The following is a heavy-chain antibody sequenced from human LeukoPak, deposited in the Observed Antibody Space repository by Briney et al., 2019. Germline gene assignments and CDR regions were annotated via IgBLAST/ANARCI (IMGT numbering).Heavy chain of an antibody. CDR3: AKSRALIRDAFDI. Sequence: HSGGSLRLPCAASGFTFSSYAMSWVRQAPGKGLEWVSAISGSGGSTYYADSVKGRFTISRDNSKNTLYLQMNSLRAEDTAVYYCAKSRALIRDAFDIRGQGTMVTVSS. CDR2: ISGSGGST. CDR1: GFTFSSYA. V-gene: IGHV3-23*01. D-gene: IGHD3-10*01. J-gene: IGHJ3*02.